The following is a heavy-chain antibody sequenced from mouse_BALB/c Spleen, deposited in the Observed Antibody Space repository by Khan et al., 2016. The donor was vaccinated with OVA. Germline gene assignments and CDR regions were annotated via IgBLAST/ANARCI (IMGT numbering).Heavy chain of an antibody. J-gene: IGHJ1*01. CDR3: ARPPVTAVVATSYGFFDV. Sequence: ELVESGGGLVKPGGSLKLSCAASGFTFSTYAMSWVRQTPEKRLEWVATISSGDTYTYYPDSVKGRFTISRDNATNTLYLQMSSLTSEATAMFYCARPPVTAVVATSYGFFDVWGEGTTVTVST. D-gene: IGHD1-1*01. CDR2: ISSGDTYT. CDR1: GFTFSTYA. V-gene: IGHV5-9-3*01.